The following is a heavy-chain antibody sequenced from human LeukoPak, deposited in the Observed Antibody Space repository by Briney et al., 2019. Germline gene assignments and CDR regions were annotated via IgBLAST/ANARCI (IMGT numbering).Heavy chain of an antibody. D-gene: IGHD3-3*01. CDR3: AGGPPQRRITIFARGNYYYMDV. CDR2: ISGSGGST. V-gene: IGHV3-23*01. Sequence: PGGSLRLSCVASGFTFSSYAMSWVRQAPGKGLEWVSAISGSGGSTYYADSVKGRFTISRDNSKNTLYLQMNSLRAEDTAVYYCAGGPPQRRITIFARGNYYYMDVWGKGTTVTVSS. J-gene: IGHJ6*03. CDR1: GFTFSSYA.